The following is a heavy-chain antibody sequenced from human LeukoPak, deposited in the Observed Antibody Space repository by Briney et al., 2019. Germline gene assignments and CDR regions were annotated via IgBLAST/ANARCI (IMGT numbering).Heavy chain of an antibody. Sequence: SETLSLTRTVSGGSISSYYWSWIRQPPGKGLEYIGYIYYSGSTNYNPSLKSRVTISVDTSKNQFSLKLSSVTAADTAVYYCARSDSGYALDYWGQGTLVTVSS. V-gene: IGHV4-59*01. CDR1: GGSISSYY. D-gene: IGHD2-15*01. CDR2: IYYSGST. CDR3: ARSDSGYALDY. J-gene: IGHJ4*02.